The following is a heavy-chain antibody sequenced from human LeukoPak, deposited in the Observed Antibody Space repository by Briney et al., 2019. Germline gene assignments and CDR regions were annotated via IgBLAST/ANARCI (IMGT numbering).Heavy chain of an antibody. CDR2: ISSSGSTI. CDR1: GFTFSSYE. Sequence: PGGSLRLSCAASGFTFSSYEMNWVRQAPGKGLEWVSYISSSGSTIYYADSVKGRFTISRDNAKNSLYLQMNSLRAEDTAVYYCARDLRDGYNWWFGPWGQGTLVTVSS. D-gene: IGHD5-24*01. V-gene: IGHV3-48*03. J-gene: IGHJ5*02. CDR3: ARDLRDGYNWWFGP.